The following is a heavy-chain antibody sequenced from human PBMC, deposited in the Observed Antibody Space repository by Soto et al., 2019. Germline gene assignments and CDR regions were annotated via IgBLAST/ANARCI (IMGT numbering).Heavy chain of an antibody. CDR1: GGTFGSYT. D-gene: IGHD2-2*01. CDR3: ARGGYASSYRFDY. CDR2: IMPFIDTS. Sequence: QVQLVQSGAEVKKPGSSVKVSCKASGGTFGSYTLNWVRQAPGQGLEWLGGIMPFIDTSTYAQMLQGRVIITADKSTSTVYMELSSLKSDDTAVYYCARGGYASSYRFDYWGQGNLVTVSS. V-gene: IGHV1-69*06. J-gene: IGHJ4*02.